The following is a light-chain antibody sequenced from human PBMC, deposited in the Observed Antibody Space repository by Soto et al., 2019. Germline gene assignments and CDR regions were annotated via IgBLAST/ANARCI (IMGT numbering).Light chain of an antibody. CDR2: AAS. J-gene: IGKJ1*01. V-gene: IGKV1-39*01. CDR3: QQSYSTPQT. CDR1: QSISSY. Sequence: DIQMTQSPSSLSASLGDGVTMTCRASQSISSYLNWYQQKPGKAPKLLIYAASSLQSGVPSRLSGSGSGTDFTLTISSLQPEDFATYYCQQSYSTPQTFSQGTKVDNK.